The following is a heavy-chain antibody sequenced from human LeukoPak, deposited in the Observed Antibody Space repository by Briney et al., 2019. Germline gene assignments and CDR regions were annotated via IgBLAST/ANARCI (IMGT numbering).Heavy chain of an antibody. D-gene: IGHD6-19*01. CDR2: ISGSGGST. J-gene: IGHJ4*02. CDR3: AKAQQWLVPTYFDY. V-gene: IGHV3-23*01. Sequence: GGSLRLSCATPGFTFSSYAMSWVRQAPGKGLEWVSAISGSGGSTYYADSVKGRFTISRDNSKNTLYLQMNSLRAEDTAVYYCAKAQQWLVPTYFDYWGQGTLVTVSS. CDR1: GFTFSSYA.